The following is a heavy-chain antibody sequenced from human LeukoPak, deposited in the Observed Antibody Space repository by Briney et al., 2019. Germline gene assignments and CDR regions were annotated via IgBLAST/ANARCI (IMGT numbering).Heavy chain of an antibody. J-gene: IGHJ5*02. D-gene: IGHD1-26*01. Sequence: SETLSLTCTVSGGSISSHYWSWIRQPPGKGLEWIGYIYYSGSTNYNPSLKSRVTISVDTSKNQFSLKLSSVTAADTAVYYCAREKYSRSYYIRFDPWGQGTLVTVSS. CDR1: GGSISSHY. V-gene: IGHV4-59*11. CDR3: AREKYSRSYYIRFDP. CDR2: IYYSGST.